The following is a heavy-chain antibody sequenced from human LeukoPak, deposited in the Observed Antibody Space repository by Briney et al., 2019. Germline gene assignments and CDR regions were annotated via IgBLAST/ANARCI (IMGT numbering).Heavy chain of an antibody. CDR3: AKGNSLAVAGTNWFDP. J-gene: IGHJ5*02. V-gene: IGHV1-46*01. CDR2: INPSGGST. Sequence: ASVKVSCKASGYTFTSYYMHWVRQAPGQGLEWMGIINPSGGSTSYAQKFQGRVTMTRDTSTSTVYMELSSLRAEDMALYYCAKGNSLAVAGTNWFDPWGQGTLVTVSS. D-gene: IGHD6-19*01. CDR1: GYTFTSYY.